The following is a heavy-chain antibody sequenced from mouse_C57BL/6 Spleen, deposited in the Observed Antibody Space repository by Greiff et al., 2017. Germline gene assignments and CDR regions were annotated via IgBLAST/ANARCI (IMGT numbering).Heavy chain of an antibody. J-gene: IGHJ2*01. D-gene: IGHD1-1*01. CDR2: IYPGDGDT. CDR3: ASVLITPVESSLDY. V-gene: IGHV1-82*01. Sequence: VHLVESGPELVKPGASVKISCKASGYSFSSSWMNWVKQRPGKGLEWIGRIYPGDGDTNYNGKFKGKATLTAEKSSSTAYMQLSSLTSEDSAVYFCASVLITPVESSLDYWGQGTTLTVSS. CDR1: GYSFSSSW.